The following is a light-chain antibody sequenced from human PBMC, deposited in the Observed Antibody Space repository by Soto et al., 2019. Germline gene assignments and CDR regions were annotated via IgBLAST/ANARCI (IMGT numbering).Light chain of an antibody. CDR2: DAS. CDR1: QDISNY. V-gene: IGKV1-33*01. Sequence: DIPMTQSPSSLSASVGDRVTITCQASQDISNYLNWYQQKPGKAPKLLIYDASNLETGVPSRFSGSGSGTDFTITISSLQPEDIATYYCLQYDNLPYTFGQGTKLEIK. CDR3: LQYDNLPYT. J-gene: IGKJ2*01.